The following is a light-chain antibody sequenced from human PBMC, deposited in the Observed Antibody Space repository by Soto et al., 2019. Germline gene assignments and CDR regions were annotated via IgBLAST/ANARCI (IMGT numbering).Light chain of an antibody. Sequence: QSVLTQPPSVSAAPRQKVPISCSGSSSNIGNNYVSWYHRVPGTAPKLLIYDNNERPSGIPDRFSGSKSGTSATLDITGLQTGDEGDYYCGTWDSRLRVVVFGGGTKLTVL. CDR3: GTWDSRLRVVV. J-gene: IGLJ2*01. CDR1: SSNIGNNY. CDR2: DNN. V-gene: IGLV1-51*01.